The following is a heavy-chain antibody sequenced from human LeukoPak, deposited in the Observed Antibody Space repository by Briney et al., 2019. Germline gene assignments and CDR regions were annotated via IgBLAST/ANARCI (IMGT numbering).Heavy chain of an antibody. D-gene: IGHD4-23*01. V-gene: IGHV3-21*01. CDR1: GFTFSSYS. CDR3: ARDSISTTGVFGY. Sequence: EGSLRLSCAASGFTFSSYSMNWVRQAPGKGLEWVSSISSSSSYIYYADSVKGRFTISRDNAKNSLYLQMNSLRAEDTAVYYCARDSISTTGVFGYWGQGTLVTVSS. J-gene: IGHJ4*02. CDR2: ISSSSSYI.